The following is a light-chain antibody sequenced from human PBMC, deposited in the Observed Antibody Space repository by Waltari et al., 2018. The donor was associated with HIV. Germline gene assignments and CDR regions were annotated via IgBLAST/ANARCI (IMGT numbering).Light chain of an antibody. Sequence: QSVLTQPPSASGTPEQRVTISCSGSTSQIGRNTVSWFQQFPGTAPNVLIYGKNQRPSGVPDRFSGSKSGTSASLASSGLQSEDEADYYCASWDDSLNGPVFGGGTKLTVV. J-gene: IGLJ2*01. CDR1: TSQIGRNT. CDR3: ASWDDSLNGPV. CDR2: GKN. V-gene: IGLV1-44*01.